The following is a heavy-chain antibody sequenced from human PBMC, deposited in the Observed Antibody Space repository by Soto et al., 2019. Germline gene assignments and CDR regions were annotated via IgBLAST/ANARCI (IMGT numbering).Heavy chain of an antibody. Sequence: SVEVSCKACGGAFNSYSISWLRQAPGQGLEWMGRIIPILGIANYAQKFQGRVTITADKSTSTAYMELSSLRSEDTAVYYCARDRDGSQDYWGQGTLVTV. J-gene: IGHJ4*02. V-gene: IGHV1-69*04. D-gene: IGHD5-12*01. CDR1: GGAFNSYS. CDR3: ARDRDGSQDY. CDR2: IIPILGIA.